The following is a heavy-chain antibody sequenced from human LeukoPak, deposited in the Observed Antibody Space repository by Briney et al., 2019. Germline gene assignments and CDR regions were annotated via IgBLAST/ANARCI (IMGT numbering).Heavy chain of an antibody. V-gene: IGHV2-70*11. CDR3: ARIRGGSYYLFDY. J-gene: IGHJ4*02. CDR2: IDWDDDK. CDR1: GFSLTTTGVC. D-gene: IGHD1-26*01. Sequence: SGPALVRPTQTLTLTCTFSGFSLTTTGVCVTWIRQPPGKALEWLARIDWDDDKYYSTSLRTRLTISKDTSKNQVVLTMTNMDPVDTATYYCARIRGGSYYLFDYWGQGTLVTVSS.